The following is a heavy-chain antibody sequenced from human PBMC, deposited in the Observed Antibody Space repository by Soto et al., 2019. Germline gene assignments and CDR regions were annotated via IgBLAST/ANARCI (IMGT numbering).Heavy chain of an antibody. CDR3: ARQESGTDY. D-gene: IGHD1-26*01. CDR1: GFTFSTYG. V-gene: IGHV3-30*03. CDR2: ISSDGSET. Sequence: QVQLVESGGGVVQPGRSLRLSCAAAGFTFSTYGMNWVRQAPGKGPEWVAIISSDGSETHYAHSVKGRFTISRDNSRSTLYLQMNSLIVEDTAVYYCARQESGTDYWGQGTLVTVSS. J-gene: IGHJ4*02.